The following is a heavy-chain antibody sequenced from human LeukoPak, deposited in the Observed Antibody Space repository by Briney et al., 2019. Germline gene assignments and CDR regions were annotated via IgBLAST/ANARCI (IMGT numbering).Heavy chain of an antibody. Sequence: GGSLRLSCAASGLTFRTYSMNWVRQAPGKGLECVSSISSSSYYIYYADSVKGRFTISRDNAKNSLYLQMNSLRAEDTAVYYCASHYGSGSYSGDAFDFWGQGTMVTVSS. V-gene: IGHV3-21*01. CDR1: GLTFRTYS. CDR3: ASHYGSGSYSGDAFDF. CDR2: ISSSSYYI. D-gene: IGHD3-10*01. J-gene: IGHJ3*01.